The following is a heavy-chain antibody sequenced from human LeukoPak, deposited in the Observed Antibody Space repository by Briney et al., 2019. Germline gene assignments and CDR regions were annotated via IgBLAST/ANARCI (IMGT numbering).Heavy chain of an antibody. CDR1: GYTFSIYN. CDR2: INPSGGSA. CDR3: AREGVAATGLDY. V-gene: IGHV1-46*01. Sequence: GASVKVSCKASGYTFSIYNMHWVRQAPGQGLEWMEIINPSGGSASDTQKFQGRVTMTRDTSTSTLHMELSSLRSEDTAVYYCAREGVAATGLDYWGQGTLVTVSS. D-gene: IGHD6-13*01. J-gene: IGHJ4*02.